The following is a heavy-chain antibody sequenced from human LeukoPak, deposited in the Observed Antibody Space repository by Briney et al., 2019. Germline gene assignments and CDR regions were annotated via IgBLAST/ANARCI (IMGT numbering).Heavy chain of an antibody. J-gene: IGHJ4*02. CDR2: IYYSGST. D-gene: IGHD3-22*01. CDR3: ARHYYDSSGYYYFDY. Sequence: SETLSLTCTVSGGSISGYYWSWIRQPPGKGLEYIGYIYYSGSTDYNPSLKSRITISVDTSKNQFSLKLSSVTAADTAVYYCARHYYDSSGYYYFDYWGQGILVTVSS. V-gene: IGHV4-59*08. CDR1: GGSISGYY.